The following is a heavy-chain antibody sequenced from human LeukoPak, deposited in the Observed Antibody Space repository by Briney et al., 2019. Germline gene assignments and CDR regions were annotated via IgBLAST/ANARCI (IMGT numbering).Heavy chain of an antibody. CDR2: INHSGST. J-gene: IGHJ4*02. CDR3: AREGAGGFDY. Sequence: SETLSLTCAVYGGSFSGYYWSWIRQPPGKGLEWIGEINHSGSTNYNPSLKSQVNISVDTSKNQLSLKLSSVTDADTAVYYFAREGAGGFDYWGQGTLVTVSS. CDR1: GGSFSGYY. V-gene: IGHV4-34*01. D-gene: IGHD1-26*01.